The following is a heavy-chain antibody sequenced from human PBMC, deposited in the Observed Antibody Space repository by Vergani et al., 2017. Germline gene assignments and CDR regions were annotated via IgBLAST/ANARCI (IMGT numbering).Heavy chain of an antibody. CDR2: ISSSSSYI. CDR1: GFTFSSYS. V-gene: IGHV3-21*01. D-gene: IGHD3-10*01. J-gene: IGHJ6*02. CDR3: ASAPSGKMPGYYYGMDV. Sequence: EVQLVESGGGLVKPGGSLRLSCAASGFTFSSYSMNWVRQAPGKGLEWVSSISSSSSYIYYADSVKGRFTISRDNAKNSLYLQMNSLRAEDTAVYYCASAPSGKMPGYYYGMDVWGQGTTVTVSS.